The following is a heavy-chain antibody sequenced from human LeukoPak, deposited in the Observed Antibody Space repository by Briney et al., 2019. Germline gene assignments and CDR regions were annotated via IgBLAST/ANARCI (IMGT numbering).Heavy chain of an antibody. CDR1: GFTFSSYG. J-gene: IGHJ6*04. V-gene: IGHV3-30*18. Sequence: PGGSLRLSCAASGFTFSSYGMHWVRQAPGKGLKWVAVISYDGSNKYYADSVKGRFTISRDNSKNTLYLQMNSLRAEDTAVYYCAKDLDEVVPAAPTYYYYGMDVWGKGTTVTVSS. CDR3: AKDLDEVVPAAPTYYYYGMDV. D-gene: IGHD2-2*01. CDR2: ISYDGSNK.